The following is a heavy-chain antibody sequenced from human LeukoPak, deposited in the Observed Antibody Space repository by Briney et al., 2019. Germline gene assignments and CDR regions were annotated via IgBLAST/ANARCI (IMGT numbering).Heavy chain of an antibody. D-gene: IGHD2-15*01. CDR3: ARGRGGD. CDR2: ISGSGGST. V-gene: IGHV3-23*01. Sequence: GGPLRLSCAASGFTFSSYAMSWVRQAPGKGLEWVSAISGSGGSTDYADSVKGRFTISSDNSKNTLYLQMNSLRVEDTGFYYCARGRGGDWGQGALVTVSS. CDR1: GFTFSSYA. J-gene: IGHJ4*02.